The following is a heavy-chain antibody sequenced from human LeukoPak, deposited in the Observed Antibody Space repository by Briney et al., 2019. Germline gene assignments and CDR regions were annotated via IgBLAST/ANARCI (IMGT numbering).Heavy chain of an antibody. J-gene: IGHJ5*02. CDR3: ARVKYSYDPYNWFDP. V-gene: IGHV1-46*01. CDR2: INPSGGST. D-gene: IGHD5-18*01. CDR1: GYTFTSYY. Sequence: ASVKVSCKASGYTFTSYYMHWVRQAPGQGLEWMGIINPSGGSTSYAQKFQGRVTMTRDTSTSTAYMELRSLRSDDTAVYYCARVKYSYDPYNWFDPWGQGTLVTVSS.